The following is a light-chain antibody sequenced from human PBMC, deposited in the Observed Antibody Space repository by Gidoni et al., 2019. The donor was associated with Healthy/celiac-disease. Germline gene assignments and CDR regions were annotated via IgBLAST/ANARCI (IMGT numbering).Light chain of an antibody. J-gene: IGKJ2*01. CDR3: QQYNSYPYT. CDR1: QSISRL. Sequence: EIQMTKSPSTLAASVGDRVTITCRASQSISRLLAWYQQKPGKAPKLLIYKASSLESGVPSRFSGSGSGTEFTLTISSLQPDDFATYYCQQYNSYPYTFGQGTKLEIK. V-gene: IGKV1-5*03. CDR2: KAS.